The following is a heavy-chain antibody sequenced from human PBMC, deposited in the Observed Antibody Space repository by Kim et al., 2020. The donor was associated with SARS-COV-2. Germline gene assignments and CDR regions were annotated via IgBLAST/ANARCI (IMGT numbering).Heavy chain of an antibody. V-gene: IGHV4-39*01. Sequence: SETLSLTCSVPGDSISSTTYSWGWIRQPPGKGLEWIGTINYIGSPYYSPSLKSRVTISADKPKNQFSLKLTSVTAADTAVYYCARQGPEGYYDTFGHYYEHFDNWGQGTLVTVSS. CDR1: GDSISSTTYS. D-gene: IGHD3-22*01. J-gene: IGHJ4*02. CDR3: ARQGPEGYYDTFGHYYEHFDN. CDR2: INYIGSP.